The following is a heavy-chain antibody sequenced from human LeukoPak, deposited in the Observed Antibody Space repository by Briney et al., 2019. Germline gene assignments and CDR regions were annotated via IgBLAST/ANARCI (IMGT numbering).Heavy chain of an antibody. V-gene: IGHV4-59*01. Sequence: PSETLSLTCTVSGGSISSYYWGWIRQPPGKGLEWIGYIYYSGSTNYNPSLKGRVTISIDTSKNQFSLRLNSVTAADTAVYYCASYRGYSYGYYFNYWGQGTLVTVSS. CDR3: ASYRGYSYGYYFNY. CDR2: IYYSGST. D-gene: IGHD5-18*01. CDR1: GGSISSYY. J-gene: IGHJ4*02.